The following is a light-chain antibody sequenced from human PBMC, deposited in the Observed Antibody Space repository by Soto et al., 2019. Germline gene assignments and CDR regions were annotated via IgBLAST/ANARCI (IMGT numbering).Light chain of an antibody. CDR2: AAS. Sequence: DIQMTQSPSSLSASVGDRVTITRRASQTIRNYLNWYQQKHGKAPKLXIYAASSLQGGVPSRFSGSGSGTEFTRTISSLQPEDVAIYYCQQSYRNLWTFGQGTKVDIK. V-gene: IGKV1-39*01. CDR1: QTIRNY. CDR3: QQSYRNLWT. J-gene: IGKJ1*01.